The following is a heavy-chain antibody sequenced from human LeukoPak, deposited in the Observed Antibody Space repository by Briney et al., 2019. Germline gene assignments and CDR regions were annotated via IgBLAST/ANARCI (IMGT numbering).Heavy chain of an antibody. CDR3: AKEISISSGRSFDY. Sequence: GGSLRLSCATSGFTFRTFWMTWVRHVPGRGLEWVANIKQDGSEKNYVDSVRGRFTISRDNTQNSLHLQMNSLRAEDTALYYCAKEISISSGRSFDYWGQGTLVTVSS. J-gene: IGHJ4*02. CDR1: GFTFRTFW. CDR2: IKQDGSEK. V-gene: IGHV3-7*03. D-gene: IGHD6-19*01.